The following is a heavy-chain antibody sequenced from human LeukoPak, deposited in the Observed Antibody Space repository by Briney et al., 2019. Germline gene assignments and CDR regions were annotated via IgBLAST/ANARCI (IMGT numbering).Heavy chain of an antibody. CDR3: ARASPHRGLIDY. D-gene: IGHD5-12*01. Sequence: SETLSLTCTASGGSISSYYWSWIRQPAGKGLEWIGRIYTNGSTNYNPSLKSRVTMSVDTSKNLFCLKLSSVTAADTAVYYCARASPHRGLIDYWGQGTLVTVSS. V-gene: IGHV4-4*07. CDR2: IYTNGST. J-gene: IGHJ4*02. CDR1: GGSISSYY.